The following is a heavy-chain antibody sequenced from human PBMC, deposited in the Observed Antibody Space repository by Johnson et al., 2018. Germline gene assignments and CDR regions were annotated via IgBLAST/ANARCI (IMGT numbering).Heavy chain of an antibody. CDR3: ARGSNTGYYFGVDT. D-gene: IGHD2/OR15-2a*01. Sequence: VQLVESGGGLVQPGGSLKLSCAASGFTFSGSTIHWVRQASGIGLEWVGRMRSKANKYATAFAASLKGRVSMSRDDSKNTAYLQMNSLKTEDTAVYYCARGSNTGYYFGVDTWGHGTMVTVSS. V-gene: IGHV3-73*01. CDR1: GFTFSGST. CDR2: MRSKANKYAT. J-gene: IGHJ3*01.